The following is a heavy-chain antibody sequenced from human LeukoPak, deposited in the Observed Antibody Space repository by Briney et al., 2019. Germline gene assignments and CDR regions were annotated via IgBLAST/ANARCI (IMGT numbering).Heavy chain of an antibody. V-gene: IGHV3-48*01. D-gene: IGHD3/OR15-3a*01. CDR2: ISSSDGTI. CDR1: GFSFSSYS. J-gene: IGHJ4*02. Sequence: GGSLRLSCAASGFSFSSYSMNWVRQAPGKGLEWVSYISSSDGTIYYADSVKGRFTISRDNAKNSLYLQMNSLRAEDTAVCYCARDAHRTGTSFDYWGQGTLVTVSS. CDR3: ARDAHRTGTSFDY.